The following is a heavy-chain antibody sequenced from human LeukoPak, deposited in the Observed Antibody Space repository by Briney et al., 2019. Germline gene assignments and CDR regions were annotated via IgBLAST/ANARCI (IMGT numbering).Heavy chain of an antibody. J-gene: IGHJ5*02. V-gene: IGHV4-59*01. CDR3: AGVYAGWIDA. CDR1: GGSISSYY. D-gene: IGHD3-16*01. CDR2: IYYSGST. Sequence: PSETLSLNCTVSGGSISSYYWSWLPQPPGKGLEWIGYIYYSGSTNYNPSLKSRVTISVDTSKNQFSLKLSSVTAWDTAVYYWAGVYAGWIDAWGQGTLVTVSS.